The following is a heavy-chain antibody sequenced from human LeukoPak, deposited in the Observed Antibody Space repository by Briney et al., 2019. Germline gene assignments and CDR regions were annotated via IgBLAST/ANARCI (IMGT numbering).Heavy chain of an antibody. J-gene: IGHJ4*02. CDR2: ISGSSDYI. Sequence: GGSLRLSCVASGFTFSSYGMNWVRQAPGKGLEWISYISGSSDYIDYADSVKGRFTISRDNARNSLYLQVNSLRVEHPAVYYCARGRIGSGSLHYFDNWGQGTLVTVSS. CDR3: ARGRIGSGSLHYFDN. CDR1: GFTFSSYG. V-gene: IGHV3-21*05. D-gene: IGHD3-10*01.